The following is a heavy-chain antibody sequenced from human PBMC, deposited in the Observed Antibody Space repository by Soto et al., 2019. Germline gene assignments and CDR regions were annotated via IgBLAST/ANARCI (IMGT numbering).Heavy chain of an antibody. CDR3: ATSFATDYIPRVQYYYYMDV. J-gene: IGHJ6*03. CDR2: IIPILNTS. Sequence: QVQLVQSGAEVKKPGCSAKVSCKASRGTFSRYTINWVRQAPGQGLEWMGRIIPILNTSNFAQRFQGRVTITADKFMTAAYMELSSLRSEDTAVYYCATSFATDYIPRVQYYYYMDVWGKGTTVTVSS. CDR1: RGTFSRYT. D-gene: IGHD4-4*01. V-gene: IGHV1-69*08.